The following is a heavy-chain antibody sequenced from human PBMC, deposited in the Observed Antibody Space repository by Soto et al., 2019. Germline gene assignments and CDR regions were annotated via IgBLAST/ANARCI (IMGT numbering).Heavy chain of an antibody. D-gene: IGHD3-3*01. Sequence: ASVKVSCKASGYTFTSYAMHWVRQAPGQRLEWMGWINAGNGNTKYSQKFQGRVTITRDTSASTAYMELSSLRSEDTAVYYCARDLRGSVYYLNYYYYYGMDVWGQGTTVTVSS. CDR1: GYTFTSYA. J-gene: IGHJ6*02. CDR3: ARDLRGSVYYLNYYYYYGMDV. CDR2: INAGNGNT. V-gene: IGHV1-3*01.